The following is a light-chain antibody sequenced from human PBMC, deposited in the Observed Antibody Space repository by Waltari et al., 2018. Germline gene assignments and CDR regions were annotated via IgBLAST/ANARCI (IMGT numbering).Light chain of an antibody. CDR3: QQCYNVPLT. V-gene: IGKV1-39*01. CDR2: AAS. Sequence: DIQMTQSPSSLSASVGDRVTINCRASQSISDSLNWYQQKPGKAPKILIYAASTLQSGVPSRFSGSGYGTDFTLTISRLQREDFATYYCQQCYNVPLTFGGGTKMEIK. CDR1: QSISDS. J-gene: IGKJ4*01.